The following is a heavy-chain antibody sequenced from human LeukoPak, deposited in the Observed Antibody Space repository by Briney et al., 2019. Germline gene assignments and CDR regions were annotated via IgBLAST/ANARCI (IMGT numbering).Heavy chain of an antibody. Sequence: GASVKVSCKASGGTFSSYAISWVRQAPGQGLEWMGGIILIFGTANYAQKFQGRVTITADESTSTAYMELSSLRSEDTAVYYCARDGTIFYGMDVWGQGTTVTVSS. J-gene: IGHJ6*02. CDR1: GGTFSSYA. CDR2: IILIFGTA. CDR3: ARDGTIFYGMDV. V-gene: IGHV1-69*13. D-gene: IGHD3-3*01.